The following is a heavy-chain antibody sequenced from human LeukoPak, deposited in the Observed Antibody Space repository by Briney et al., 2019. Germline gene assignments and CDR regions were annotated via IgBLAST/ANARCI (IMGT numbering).Heavy chain of an antibody. CDR2: INHSGST. D-gene: IGHD1-26*01. CDR1: GGSFSGYY. Sequence: SETLSLTCAVYGGSFSGYYWSWIRQPPGKGLEWIGEINHSGSTNYNPSLKSRVTISVDTSKNQFSLKLSSVTAADTAVYYCAGVRGVGATTFDYWGQGTLVTVSS. J-gene: IGHJ4*02. CDR3: AGVRGVGATTFDY. V-gene: IGHV4-34*01.